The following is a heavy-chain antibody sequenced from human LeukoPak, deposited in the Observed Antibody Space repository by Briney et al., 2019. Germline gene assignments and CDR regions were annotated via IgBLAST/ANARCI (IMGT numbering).Heavy chain of an antibody. Sequence: KPGGSLRLSCAASGFIFSNAWMSWVRQAPGKGLEWVCRIKSKTHGGTTDYAAPVKGRFTISRDDSKNTLYLQMNSLKTEETAVYYCTDIGGSTLWGQGTLVTVSS. CDR2: IKSKTHGGTT. V-gene: IGHV3-15*01. CDR1: GFIFSNAW. J-gene: IGHJ4*02. CDR3: TDIGGSTL. D-gene: IGHD2-15*01.